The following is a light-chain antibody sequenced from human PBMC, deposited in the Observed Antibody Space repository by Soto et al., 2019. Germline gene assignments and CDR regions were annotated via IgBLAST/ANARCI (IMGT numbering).Light chain of an antibody. CDR2: DAS. Sequence: EIMLTQSPATLSLSPGERATLSCRASQSVSSYLGWYQQKPGQAPRLLIYDASNRATGIPARFSGSGSGTDFTLTISSLEPEDFAVYYCQQRSNWPPITFGQGTRLEIK. V-gene: IGKV3-11*01. J-gene: IGKJ5*01. CDR3: QQRSNWPPIT. CDR1: QSVSSY.